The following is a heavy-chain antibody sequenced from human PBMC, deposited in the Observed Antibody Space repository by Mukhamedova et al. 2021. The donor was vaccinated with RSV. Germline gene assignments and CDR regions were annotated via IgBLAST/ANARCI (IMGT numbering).Heavy chain of an antibody. CDR2: IIPILGIA. V-gene: IGHV1-69*02. D-gene: IGHD2-15*01. CDR3: ARFDCSGGSCDAFDI. J-gene: IGHJ3*02. Sequence: WMGRIIPILGIANYAQKFQGRVTITADKSTSTAYMELSSLRSEDTAVYYCARFDCSGGSCDAFDIWGQGTMVTVSS.